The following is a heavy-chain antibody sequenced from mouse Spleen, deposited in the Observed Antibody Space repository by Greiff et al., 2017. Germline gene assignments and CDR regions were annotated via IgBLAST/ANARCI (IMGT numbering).Heavy chain of an antibody. CDR2: IDPSDSET. J-gene: IGHJ4*01. CDR3: ARQRIYDGYLYAMDY. V-gene: IGHV1S127*01. Sequence: VQLQQSGPQLVRPGASVKISCKASGYSFTSYWMHWVKQRPGQGLEWIGMIDPSDSETRLNQKFKDKATLTVDKSSSTAYMQLSSPTSEDSAVYYCARQRIYDGYLYAMDYWGQGTSVTVSS. CDR1: GYSFTSYW. D-gene: IGHD2-3*01.